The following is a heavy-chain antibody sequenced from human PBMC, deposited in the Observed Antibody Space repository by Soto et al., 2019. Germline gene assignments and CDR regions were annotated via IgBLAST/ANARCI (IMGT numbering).Heavy chain of an antibody. D-gene: IGHD4-4*01. CDR2: INHSGST. CDR3: ARASSNLYYYYGMDV. J-gene: IGHJ6*02. Sequence: XETLSLTCAVYGGSFSGYYWSWIRQPPGKGLEWIGEINHSGSTNYDPSLKSRVTISVDTSKNQFSLKLSSVTAADTAVYYCARASSNLYYYYGMDVWGQGTTVTVSS. V-gene: IGHV4-34*01. CDR1: GGSFSGYY.